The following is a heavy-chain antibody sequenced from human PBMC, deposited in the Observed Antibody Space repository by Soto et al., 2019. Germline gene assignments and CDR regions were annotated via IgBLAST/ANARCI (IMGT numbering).Heavy chain of an antibody. Sequence: QIQLVESGGGVVQPGGSLRLSCSASGFSFGSFGMHWVRQAPGEGLEWVAFISRDGSNSFYGDSVKGRFTLSRDNSRNTVYLQTSNTRDEDTALYYCARGNLSFDFDSWGQGTLVIVSS. CDR2: ISRDGSNS. CDR1: GFSFGSFG. J-gene: IGHJ4*02. CDR3: ARGNLSFDFDS. V-gene: IGHV3-30*03.